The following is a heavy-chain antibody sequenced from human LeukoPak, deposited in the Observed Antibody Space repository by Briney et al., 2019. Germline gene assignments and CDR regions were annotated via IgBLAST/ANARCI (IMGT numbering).Heavy chain of an antibody. D-gene: IGHD1-14*01. J-gene: IGHJ5*02. CDR3: ARDRKLTGANWFDP. CDR2: IIPIFGTA. Sequence: SVKVSCKASGGTFSSYAISWVRQAPGQGLEWMGGIIPIFGTANYAQKFQGRVTITADESTSTAYMELSSLRSEDTAVYYCARDRKLTGANWFDPWGQGTLVTVSS. V-gene: IGHV1-69*13. CDR1: GGTFSSYA.